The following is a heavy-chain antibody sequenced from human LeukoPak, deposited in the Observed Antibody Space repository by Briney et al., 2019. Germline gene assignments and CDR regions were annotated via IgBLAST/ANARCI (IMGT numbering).Heavy chain of an antibody. D-gene: IGHD6-13*01. CDR2: ISGGGTT. CDR1: GFTFNNYA. CDR3: ARGWSSVSYYFQY. Sequence: GRSLRLSCETSGFTFNNYAVSWVRQAPGKGLGWVLSISGGGTTYYADSVKGRFTISRDSSQNTLYLQMNSLRAEDAAVYFCARGWSSVSYYFQYWGQGTLVTVSS. V-gene: IGHV3-23*01. J-gene: IGHJ4*02.